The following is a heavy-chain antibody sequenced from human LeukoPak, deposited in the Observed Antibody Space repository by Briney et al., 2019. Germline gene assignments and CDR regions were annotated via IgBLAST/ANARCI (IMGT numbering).Heavy chain of an antibody. Sequence: ASVKVSCKASGGTFSSYAISWVRQAPGQGLEWMGWISAYNGNTNYAQKLQGRVTMTTDTSTSTAYMELRSLRSDDTAVYYCARDFEGYGNRVVYWGQGTLVTVSS. CDR3: ARDFEGYGNRVVY. D-gene: IGHD5-18*01. J-gene: IGHJ4*02. CDR1: GGTFSSYA. V-gene: IGHV1-18*01. CDR2: ISAYNGNT.